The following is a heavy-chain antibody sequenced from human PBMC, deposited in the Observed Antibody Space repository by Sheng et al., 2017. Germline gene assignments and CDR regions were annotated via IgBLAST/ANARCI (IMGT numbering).Heavy chain of an antibody. CDR2: ISYDGSNK. CDR1: GFTFSSYA. D-gene: IGHD3-22*01. Sequence: QVQLVESGGGVVQPGRSLRLSCAASGFTFSSYAMHWVRQAPGKGLEWVAVISYDGSNKYYADSVKGRFTISRDNSKNTLYLQMNSLRAEDTAVYYCARAGDSSGYRRFDYWGQGTLVTVSS. J-gene: IGHJ4*02. CDR3: ARAGDSSGYRRFDY. V-gene: IGHV3-30*04.